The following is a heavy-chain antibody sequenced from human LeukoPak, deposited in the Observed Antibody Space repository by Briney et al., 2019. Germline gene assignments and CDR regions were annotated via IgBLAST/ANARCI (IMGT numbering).Heavy chain of an antibody. V-gene: IGHV4-61*02. D-gene: IGHD3-22*01. J-gene: IGHJ4*02. CDR2: IYTSGST. Sequence: SETLSLTCTVSGGSISSGSYYWSWIRQPAGKGLEWIGRIYTSGSTNYNPSLKSRVTISVDTSKNQFSLKLSSVTAADTAVYYCARVRLDYYDSSGFFDYWGQGTLVTVSS. CDR1: GGSISSGSYY. CDR3: ARVRLDYYDSSGFFDY.